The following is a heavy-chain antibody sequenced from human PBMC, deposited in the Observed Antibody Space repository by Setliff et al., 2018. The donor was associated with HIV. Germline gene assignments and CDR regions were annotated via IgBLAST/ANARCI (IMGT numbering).Heavy chain of an antibody. J-gene: IGHJ4*02. CDR3: TRRRRAPGIEDLEAY. V-gene: IGHV5-51*01. CDR2: IHPGDFVT. D-gene: IGHD1-26*01. Sequence: GESLKISCQASGYSFTNYWIGWVRQMPGKGLEWIGVIHPGDFVTRYGPSFQGQVFISADRSITTAYLQWDGLKASDTAMYYCTRRRRAPGIEDLEAYWGQGTLVTVSS. CDR1: GYSFTNYW.